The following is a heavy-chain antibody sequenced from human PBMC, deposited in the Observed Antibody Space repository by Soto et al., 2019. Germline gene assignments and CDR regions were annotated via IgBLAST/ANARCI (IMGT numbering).Heavy chain of an antibody. CDR3: ARQEDPGSGWYGY. D-gene: IGHD6-19*01. Sequence: KTSETLSLTCTVSGGSISSYYWSWIRQPPGKGLEWIGYIYYSGSTNYNPSLKSRVTISVDTSKNQFSLKLSSVTAADTAVYYCARQEDPGSGWYGYWGQGTLVTVSS. J-gene: IGHJ4*02. V-gene: IGHV4-59*01. CDR1: GGSISSYY. CDR2: IYYSGST.